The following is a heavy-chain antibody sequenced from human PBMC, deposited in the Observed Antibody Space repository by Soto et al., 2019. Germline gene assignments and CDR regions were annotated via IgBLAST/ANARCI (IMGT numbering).Heavy chain of an antibody. CDR3: AKTQTFNGYYGGFDA. Sequence: GGSLRLSCAATGFSFAGYALTWVRQAPGKGLEWLSAVSGGGASTYYADSVRGRFSISRGVSGNMIYLQLNRLTAGDTATYYCAKTQTFNGYYGGFDAWGQGTRVTVPQ. CDR2: VSGGGAST. V-gene: IGHV3-23*01. CDR1: GFSFAGYA. D-gene: IGHD3-3*01. J-gene: IGHJ4*02.